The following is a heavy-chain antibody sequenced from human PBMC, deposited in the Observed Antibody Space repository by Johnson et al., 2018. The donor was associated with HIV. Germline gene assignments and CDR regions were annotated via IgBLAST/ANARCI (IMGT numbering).Heavy chain of an antibody. D-gene: IGHD6-6*01. CDR3: ARVRQLGRGDAFDI. CDR1: GFTISTFW. V-gene: IGHV3-74*02. J-gene: IGHJ3*02. CDR2: ISGDGSSS. Sequence: VQLVESGGGLVQPGGSLRLSCEVSGFTISTFWMHWVRQVPGKGLMWVSRISGDGSSSSYADSVQGRFTISRDNAKNTLYLQMNSLRAEDTAVYYCARVRQLGRGDAFDIWGQGTMVTVSS.